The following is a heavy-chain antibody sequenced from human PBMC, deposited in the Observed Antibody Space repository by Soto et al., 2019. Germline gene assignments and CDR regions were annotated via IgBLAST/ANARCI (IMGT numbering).Heavy chain of an antibody. Sequence: QVQLQESGPGLVKPSQTLSLTCTVSGGSISSGGYYWTWIRQHPGKGLEWIGYNYYSGITYYNPSPKSRVTISLDTSKNQFSLNLSSVTAADTAVYYCARGSSIAGLYYGMDVWGQGTTVTVSS. CDR3: ARGSSIAGLYYGMDV. CDR2: NYYSGIT. CDR1: GGSISSGGYY. J-gene: IGHJ6*02. D-gene: IGHD6-6*01. V-gene: IGHV4-31*03.